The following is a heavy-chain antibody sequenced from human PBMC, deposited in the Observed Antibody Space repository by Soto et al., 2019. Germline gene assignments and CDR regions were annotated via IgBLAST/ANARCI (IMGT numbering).Heavy chain of an antibody. CDR1: GFTFRSHG. CDR3: TRDGYTNDFYYWFDP. V-gene: IGHV3-23*01. J-gene: IGHJ5*02. CDR2: ISGGGDKT. Sequence: GGSLRLSCAASGFTFRSHGMSWIRQAAGKGLEWVSIISGGGDKTYYADSVKGRFTISRDNSKNMLYLQMNSLRAEDTAVYYCTRDGYTNDFYYWFDPWGQGTLVTVSS. D-gene: IGHD2-21*02.